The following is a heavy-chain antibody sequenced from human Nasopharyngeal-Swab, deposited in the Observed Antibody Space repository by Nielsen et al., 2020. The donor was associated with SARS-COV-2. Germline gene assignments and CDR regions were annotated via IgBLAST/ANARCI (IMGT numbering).Heavy chain of an antibody. V-gene: IGHV3-30*03. CDR1: GFTFSSFG. J-gene: IGHJ4*02. CDR2: IAHDASNE. Sequence: GGSLRLSCAASGFTFSSFGMHWVRKAPGKGLGWVAFIAHDASNEYYGDSVKGRFSISRDSSKNTLYLQMDSLRGEDTAVYYCARDAPAHYGAFYWGRGTLVTVSS. CDR3: ARDAPAHYGAFY. D-gene: IGHD4-17*01.